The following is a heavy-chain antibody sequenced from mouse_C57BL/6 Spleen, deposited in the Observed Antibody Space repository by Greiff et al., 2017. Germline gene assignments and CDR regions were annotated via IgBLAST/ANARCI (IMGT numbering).Heavy chain of an antibody. CDR2: INPSTGGT. CDR3: ARGRLGRAMDY. V-gene: IGHV1-42*01. J-gene: IGHJ4*01. Sequence: VQLQQSGPELVKPGASVKISCKASGYSFTGYYMNWVKQSPEKSLEWIGEINPSTGGTTYNQKFKAKATLTVDKSSSTAYMQLKSLTSEDSAVYYCARGRLGRAMDYWGQGTSVTVSS. CDR1: GYSFTGYY. D-gene: IGHD4-1*01.